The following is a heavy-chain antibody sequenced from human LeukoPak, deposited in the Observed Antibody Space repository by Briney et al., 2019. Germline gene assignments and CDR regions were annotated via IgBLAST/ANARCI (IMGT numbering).Heavy chain of an antibody. CDR2: IWYDGSNK. CDR3: AKDDGGYDSGITDY. Sequence: GRSLRLSCAASGFTFSSYGMHWVRQAPGKGLEWVAVIWYDGSNKYYADSVKGRFTISRDNSKNTLYLQMNSLRAEDTAVYYCAKDDGGYDSGITDYWGQGTLVTVSS. J-gene: IGHJ4*02. D-gene: IGHD5-12*01. V-gene: IGHV3-33*06. CDR1: GFTFSSYG.